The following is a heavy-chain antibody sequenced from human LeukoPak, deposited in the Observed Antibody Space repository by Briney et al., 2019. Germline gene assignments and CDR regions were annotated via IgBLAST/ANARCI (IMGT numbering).Heavy chain of an antibody. CDR1: GYTLTELP. Sequence: ASVKVSCKVSGYTLTELPMHWVRQAPGKGLEWMGGFDPEDGETIYAQKFQGRVTMTEDTSTDTAYMELSSLRSEDTAVYYCATDEGEDGALDIWGQGTMVTVSS. CDR3: ATDEGEDGALDI. J-gene: IGHJ3*02. D-gene: IGHD5-24*01. V-gene: IGHV1-24*01. CDR2: FDPEDGET.